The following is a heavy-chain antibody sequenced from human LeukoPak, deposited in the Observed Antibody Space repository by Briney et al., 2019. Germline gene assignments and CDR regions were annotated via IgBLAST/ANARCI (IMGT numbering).Heavy chain of an antibody. D-gene: IGHD6-19*01. CDR2: INPNGGGT. J-gene: IGHJ4*02. V-gene: IGHV1-2*02. Sequence: GASVKVSCKASGYTFTGYYMHWVRQAPGQGLEWMGWINPNGGGTNYAQNFQGRVTMTRDTSISTAYMELSRLRSDDTAIYYCARENKRGLYRKAAFDYWGQGTLVTVTS. CDR3: ARENKRGLYRKAAFDY. CDR1: GYTFTGYY.